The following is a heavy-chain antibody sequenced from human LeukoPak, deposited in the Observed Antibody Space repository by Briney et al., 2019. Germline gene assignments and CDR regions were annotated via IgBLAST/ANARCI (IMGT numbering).Heavy chain of an antibody. CDR3: ARARRGYSGYEHYYYYMDV. CDR1: GYTFTSYG. D-gene: IGHD5-12*01. CDR2: INPSGGST. J-gene: IGHJ6*03. Sequence: GASVKVSCKASGYTFTSYGISWVRQAPGQGLEWMGIINPSGGSTSYAQKFQGRVTITRNTSISTAYMELSSLRSEDTAVYYCARARRGYSGYEHYYYYMDVWGKGTTVTVSS. V-gene: IGHV1-8*03.